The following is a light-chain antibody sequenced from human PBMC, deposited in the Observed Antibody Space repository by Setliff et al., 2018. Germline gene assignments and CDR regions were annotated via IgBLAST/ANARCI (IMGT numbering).Light chain of an antibody. CDR2: DDS. CDR3: QVWDPASDHRV. CDR1: NIGDKS. V-gene: IGLV3-21*03. J-gene: IGLJ1*01. Sequence: SELTQPPSESVAPGKTARITCGGHNIGDKSVHWYQQKPGQAPVLVVYDDSDRPSGIPGRFSGSNSGNTATLTISRVEAGDEADYYCQVWDPASDHRVFGTGTKVTVL.